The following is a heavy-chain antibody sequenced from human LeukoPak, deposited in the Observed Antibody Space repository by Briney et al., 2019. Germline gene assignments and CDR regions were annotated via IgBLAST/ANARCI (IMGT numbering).Heavy chain of an antibody. Sequence: ASVKVSCKASGYTFTGYYMHWVRQAPGQGLEWMGWINPNSGGTNYAQKFQGRVAMTRDTSISTAYMELSRLRSDVTAVYCCARELSITGTTSWFDPWGQGTLVTVSS. V-gene: IGHV1-2*02. J-gene: IGHJ5*02. CDR3: ARELSITGTTSWFDP. D-gene: IGHD1-7*01. CDR2: INPNSGGT. CDR1: GYTFTGYY.